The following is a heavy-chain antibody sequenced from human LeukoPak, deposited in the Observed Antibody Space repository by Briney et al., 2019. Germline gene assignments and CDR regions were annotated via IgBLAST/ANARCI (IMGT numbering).Heavy chain of an antibody. Sequence: SQTLSLTCAVSGGSISSGGYSWSWIRQPPGKGLEWIGYIYHSGSTYYNPSLKSRVTISVDRSKNQFSLKLSSVTAADTAVYYCARGGWTVGATSAFDIWGQGTVVTVSS. CDR2: IYHSGST. D-gene: IGHD1-26*01. J-gene: IGHJ3*02. CDR3: ARGGWTVGATSAFDI. CDR1: GGSISSGGYS. V-gene: IGHV4-30-2*01.